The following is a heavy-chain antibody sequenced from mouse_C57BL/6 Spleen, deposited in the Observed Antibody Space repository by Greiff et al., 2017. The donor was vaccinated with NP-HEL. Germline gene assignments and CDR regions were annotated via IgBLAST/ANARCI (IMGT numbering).Heavy chain of an antibody. CDR3: ARGVRGGFAY. V-gene: IGHV3-1*01. Sequence: EVKVEESGPGMVKPSQSLSLTCTVTGYSITSGYDWHWIRHFPGNKLEWMGYISYSGSTNYNPSLKSRISITHDTSKNHFFLKLNSVTTEDTATYYCARGVRGGFAYWGQGTLVTVSA. CDR2: ISYSGST. D-gene: IGHD1-1*01. J-gene: IGHJ3*01. CDR1: GYSITSGYD.